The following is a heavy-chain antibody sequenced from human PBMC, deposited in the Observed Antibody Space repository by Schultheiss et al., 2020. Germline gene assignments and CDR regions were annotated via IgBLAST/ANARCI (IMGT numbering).Heavy chain of an antibody. D-gene: IGHD2-15*01. CDR3: AGYCNGSSCYKRAWY. V-gene: IGHV4-39*01. J-gene: IGHJ4*02. CDR1: GGSISSSGYY. CDR2: IYFSGST. Sequence: SETLSLTCTVSGGSISSSGYYWGWIRQPPGKGLEWIGNIYFSGSTDYNPSLKSRVTISVDTSKNLFSLKVSSVTAADTAVYYCAGYCNGSSCYKRAWYWGQGTLVTVSS.